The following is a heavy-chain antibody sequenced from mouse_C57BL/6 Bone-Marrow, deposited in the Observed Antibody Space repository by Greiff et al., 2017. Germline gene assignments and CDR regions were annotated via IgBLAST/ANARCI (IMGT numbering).Heavy chain of an antibody. CDR1: GYTFTSYW. Sequence: VQLQQPGAELVRPGSSVKLSCKASGYTFTSYWMDWVKQRPGKGLEWIGQIYPGDGDTNYNGKFKGKATLTADKSSSTAYMQLSSLTYEDSAVYFCARDTTVVARYFDVWGTGTTVTVSS. V-gene: IGHV1-80*01. CDR3: ARDTTVVARYFDV. J-gene: IGHJ1*03. CDR2: IYPGDGDT. D-gene: IGHD1-1*01.